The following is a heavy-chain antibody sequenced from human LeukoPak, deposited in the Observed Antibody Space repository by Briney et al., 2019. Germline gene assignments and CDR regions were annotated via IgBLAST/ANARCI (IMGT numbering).Heavy chain of an antibody. CDR1: GGSFSGYY. D-gene: IGHD3-3*01. J-gene: IGHJ4*02. CDR3: ARGLSITIFGVVIHISYYFDY. Sequence: SETLSLTCAVYGGSFSGYYWSWIRQPPGKGLEWIGEINHSGSTNYNPSLKSRVTISVDTSKNQFSLKLSSVTAADTAVYYCARGLSITIFGVVIHISYYFDYWGQGTLVTVSS. V-gene: IGHV4-34*01. CDR2: INHSGST.